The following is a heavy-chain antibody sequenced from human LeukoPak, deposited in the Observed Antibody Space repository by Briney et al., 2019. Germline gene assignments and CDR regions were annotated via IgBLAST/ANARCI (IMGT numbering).Heavy chain of an antibody. Sequence: ASETLSLTCVVYGGSFSGFYWSWIRQPPGKGLEWIGEINHSGSTNYNPSLKSRVTISVDTSKNQFSLKLNSVTAADTAVYYCARSAGYQLLPRYWGQGTLVTVSS. CDR3: ARSAGYQLLPRY. CDR1: GGSFSGFY. J-gene: IGHJ4*02. CDR2: INHSGST. V-gene: IGHV4-34*01. D-gene: IGHD2-2*01.